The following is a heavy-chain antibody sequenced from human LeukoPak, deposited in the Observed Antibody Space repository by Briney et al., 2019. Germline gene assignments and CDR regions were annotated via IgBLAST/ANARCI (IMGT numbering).Heavy chain of an antibody. J-gene: IGHJ6*02. CDR3: ARSHGYSSSWLYYYYGMDV. CDR1: GYTFTSYG. Sequence: RASVKVSCKASGYTFTSYGISWVRQAPGQGLEWMGWISAYNGNTNYAQKLQGRVTMTTDTSTSTAYMELRSLRSDDTAVYYCARSHGYSSSWLYYYYGMDVWGQGTTVTVSS. CDR2: ISAYNGNT. V-gene: IGHV1-18*01. D-gene: IGHD6-13*01.